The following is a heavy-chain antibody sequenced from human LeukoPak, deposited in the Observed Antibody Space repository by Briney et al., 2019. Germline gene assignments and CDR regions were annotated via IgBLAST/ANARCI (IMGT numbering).Heavy chain of an antibody. Sequence: SETLSLTCTVSGGSISSYYWSWIRQPPRKGLEWIGYIYYSGSTNYNPSLKSRVTISVDTSKNQFSLKLSSVTAADTAVYYCARTYLTYYDSSGFEYWGQGTLVTVSS. CDR3: ARTYLTYYDSSGFEY. V-gene: IGHV4-59*01. CDR2: IYYSGST. CDR1: GGSISSYY. J-gene: IGHJ4*02. D-gene: IGHD3-22*01.